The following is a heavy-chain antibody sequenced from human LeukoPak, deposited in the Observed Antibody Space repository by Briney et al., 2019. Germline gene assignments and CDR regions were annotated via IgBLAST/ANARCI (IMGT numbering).Heavy chain of an antibody. J-gene: IGHJ4*02. D-gene: IGHD1-1*01. V-gene: IGHV4-39*01. CDR3: ARSRYNWNGYYFDY. CDR1: GGSISSSSYY. Sequence: PSETLSLTCTVSGGSISSSSYYWGWIRQPPGKGLEWIGSIYYSGSTYYNPSLKSRVTISVDTSKNQFSLKLSSVTAADTAVYYCARSRYNWNGYYFDYWGQGTLVTVSS. CDR2: IYYSGST.